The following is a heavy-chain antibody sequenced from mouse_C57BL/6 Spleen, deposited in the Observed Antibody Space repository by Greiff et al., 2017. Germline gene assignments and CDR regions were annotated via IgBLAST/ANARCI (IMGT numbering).Heavy chain of an antibody. V-gene: IGHV1-42*01. CDR2: INPSTGGT. CDR3: VRGVIRAMDY. D-gene: IGHD2-1*01. J-gene: IGHJ4*01. Sequence: VQLQQSGPELVKPGASVKISCKASGYSFTGYYMNWVKQSPEKSLEWIGEINPSTGGTTYNQKFKAKATLTVDKSSSTAYMQLKSLTSEDSAVYYCVRGVIRAMDYWGQGTSVTVSS. CDR1: GYSFTGYY.